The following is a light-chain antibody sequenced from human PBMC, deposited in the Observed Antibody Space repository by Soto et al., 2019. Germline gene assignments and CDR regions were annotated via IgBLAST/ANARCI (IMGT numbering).Light chain of an antibody. CDR3: SSYAGNNLLL. V-gene: IGLV2-8*01. CDR1: NRDVADYNY. Sequence: QSALTQPPSASGSPGQSVTISCTGINRDVADYNYVSWYQQHPGQAPKLMIYEVNKRPSGVPDRFSGSKSGTTASLTVSGLQAEDEAHYYCSSYAGNNLLLFGGGTKLTVL. J-gene: IGLJ3*02. CDR2: EVN.